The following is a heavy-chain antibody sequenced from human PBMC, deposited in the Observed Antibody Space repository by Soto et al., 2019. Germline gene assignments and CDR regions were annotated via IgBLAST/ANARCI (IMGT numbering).Heavy chain of an antibody. Sequence: ASVKVSCKASGFTFTSSAVQWVRQARGQRLEWIGWIVVDSGNTNYAQKFQERVTTTRDMSTSTAYMELSSLRSEDTAVYYCAADLSSGYYPPLYWGQGTLVTVSS. V-gene: IGHV1-58*01. D-gene: IGHD3-22*01. J-gene: IGHJ4*02. CDR3: AADLSSGYYPPLY. CDR1: GFTFTSSA. CDR2: IVVDSGNT.